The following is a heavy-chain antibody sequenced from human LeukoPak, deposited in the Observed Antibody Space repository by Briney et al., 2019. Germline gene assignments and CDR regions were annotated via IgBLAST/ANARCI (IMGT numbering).Heavy chain of an antibody. D-gene: IGHD1-26*01. CDR3: ARDSFSGSSLDY. J-gene: IGHJ4*02. CDR2: INWNGGST. Sequence: GGSLRLSCAASGFTFDDYGMSWVRQAPGKGLEWVSGINWNGGSTGYADSVQGRFTISRDNAKNSLHLQMKSLRAEDTALYYCARDSFSGSSLDYWGQGTLVTVSS. CDR1: GFTFDDYG. V-gene: IGHV3-20*04.